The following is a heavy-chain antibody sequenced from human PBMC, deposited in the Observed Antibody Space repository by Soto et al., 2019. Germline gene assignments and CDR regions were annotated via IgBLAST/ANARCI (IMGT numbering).Heavy chain of an antibody. CDR3: ATSYSSSSPYFQH. CDR1: GFIFSSYG. V-gene: IGHV3-33*01. Sequence: GGSLRLSCAASGFIFSSYGMHWVRQAPGKGLEWVAVIWYDGSNKYYADSVKGRFTISRDNSVNTLYLQMNSLRAEDTAVYYCATSYSSSSPYFQHWGQGTLVTVSS. D-gene: IGHD6-6*01. CDR2: IWYDGSNK. J-gene: IGHJ1*01.